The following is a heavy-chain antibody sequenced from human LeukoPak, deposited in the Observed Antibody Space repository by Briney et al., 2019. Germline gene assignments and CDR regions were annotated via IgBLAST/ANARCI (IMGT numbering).Heavy chain of an antibody. J-gene: IGHJ4*02. V-gene: IGHV3-30*04. CDR3: ARVQIVVVVAATRGRFDY. CDR2: ISYDGSNK. CDR1: GFTFSSYA. D-gene: IGHD2-15*01. Sequence: GGSLRLSCAASGFTFSSYAMHWVRQAPGKGLEWVAVISYDGSNKYYADSVKGRFTISRDNSKNTLYLQMNSLRAEDTAVYYCARVQIVVVVAATRGRFDYWGQGTLVTVSS.